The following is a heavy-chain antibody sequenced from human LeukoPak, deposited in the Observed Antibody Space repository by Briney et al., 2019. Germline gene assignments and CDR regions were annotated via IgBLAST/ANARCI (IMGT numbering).Heavy chain of an antibody. CDR2: ISWNSGSM. D-gene: IGHD6-19*01. V-gene: IGHV3-9*03. Sequence: GGSLRLSCAASGFTFDDYAMHWVRQAPGKGLEWVSGISWNSGSMGYADSVKGRFTISRDNAKNSLYLQMNSLRAEDMALYYCAKDWGSSGSFDYWGQGTLVTVSS. J-gene: IGHJ4*02. CDR3: AKDWGSSGSFDY. CDR1: GFTFDDYA.